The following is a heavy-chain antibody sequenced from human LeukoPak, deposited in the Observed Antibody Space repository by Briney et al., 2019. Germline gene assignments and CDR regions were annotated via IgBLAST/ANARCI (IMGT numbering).Heavy chain of an antibody. Sequence: SETLSLTCAVYGGSFSGYYWSWIRQPPGKGLEWIGEINHSGGTNYNPSLKSRVTISVDTSKNQFSLNLRSVTAAGTAVYYCAREILYDSTGYYLWGQGTLVTVSS. CDR2: INHSGGT. V-gene: IGHV4-34*01. J-gene: IGHJ4*02. CDR1: GGSFSGYY. D-gene: IGHD3-22*01. CDR3: AREILYDSTGYYL.